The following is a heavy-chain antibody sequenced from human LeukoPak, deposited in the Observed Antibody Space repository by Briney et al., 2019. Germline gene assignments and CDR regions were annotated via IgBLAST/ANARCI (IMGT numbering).Heavy chain of an antibody. Sequence: SQTLSLTCAISGDSVSSNRAAWNWIRQSPSRGLEWLGRTYYRSKWFSAYAVSVKSRIIINPDTSKNRFSLQLNSVTPEDTAVYYCARGPAVLDPWGQGTLVTVSS. CDR2: TYYRSKWFS. J-gene: IGHJ5*02. CDR1: GDSVSSNRAA. CDR3: ARGPAVLDP. D-gene: IGHD2-2*01. V-gene: IGHV6-1*01.